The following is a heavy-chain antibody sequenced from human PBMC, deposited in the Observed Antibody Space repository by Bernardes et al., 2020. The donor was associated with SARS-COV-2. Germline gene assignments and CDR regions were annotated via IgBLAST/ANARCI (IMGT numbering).Heavy chain of an antibody. D-gene: IGHD2-8*02. Sequence: ASMKVSCKTYGYTFSDYGISWVRQAPGQGLEWMGWIGSYVGNIKYAQKFQDRMTMTTDTSTTTGYMELRNLRSDDTAVYFCARSVRSTGQRTFDFWGQGTLVT. J-gene: IGHJ4*02. CDR2: IGSYVGNI. V-gene: IGHV1-18*01. CDR1: GYTFSDYG. CDR3: ARSVRSTGQRTFDF.